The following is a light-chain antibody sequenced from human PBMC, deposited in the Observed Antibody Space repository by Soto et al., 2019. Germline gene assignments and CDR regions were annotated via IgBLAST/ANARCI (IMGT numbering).Light chain of an antibody. CDR3: QSYDNSLRGYV. CDR1: SSNLGAGYD. V-gene: IGLV1-40*01. Sequence: QPVLTQPPSVSGAPGQTVSISCTGSSSNLGAGYDVNWYQQLPGTAPTLLISDNTNRPSGVPDRFSGSKSGTSASLAISGLQSYDEADYYCQSYDNSLRGYVFGSGTKLTVL. J-gene: IGLJ1*01. CDR2: DNT.